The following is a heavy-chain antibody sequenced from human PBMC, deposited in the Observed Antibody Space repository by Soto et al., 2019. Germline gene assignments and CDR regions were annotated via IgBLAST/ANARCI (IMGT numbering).Heavy chain of an antibody. V-gene: IGHV5-51*01. CDR3: ARGRFCTFGACYFFDH. CDR2: IYPGDSDT. CDR1: GYNFRTSW. D-gene: IGHD2-8*01. J-gene: IGHJ4*01. Sequence: VESLKISCKGSGYNFRTSWIAWVRQMPGKGLEWMGIIYPGDSDTRYNPAFQGQVTISVDESASTAYLQWSSLKASDTATYYCARGRFCTFGACYFFDHWGHGTQVTVSS.